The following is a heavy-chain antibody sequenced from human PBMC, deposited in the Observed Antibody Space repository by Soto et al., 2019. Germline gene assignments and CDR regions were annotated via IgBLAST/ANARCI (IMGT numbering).Heavy chain of an antibody. V-gene: IGHV4-30-2*01. Sequence: QLQLQESGSRLVKPSQTLSLTCAVSGGSISSGAYSWSWIRQPPGKGLEWIGYIYDSGSTYYNPSLKSRVTISVDRSKNQFSLKLSSVTAADTAVYYCARGDFGEGYFDLWGRGTLVTVSS. CDR2: IYDSGST. J-gene: IGHJ2*01. CDR1: GGSISSGAYS. D-gene: IGHD4-17*01. CDR3: ARGDFGEGYFDL.